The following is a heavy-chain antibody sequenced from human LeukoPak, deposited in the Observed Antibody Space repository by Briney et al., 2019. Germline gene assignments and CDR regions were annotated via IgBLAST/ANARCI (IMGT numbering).Heavy chain of an antibody. CDR3: ATINYDFWSGYYPPYDY. V-gene: IGHV1-24*01. CDR1: GYTLAELS. J-gene: IGHJ4*02. Sequence: ASVKVSCKVSGYTLAELSMHWVRQAPGEGLEWMGGFDPEDGETIYAQKFQGRVTMTEDTSTDTAYMELSSLRSEDTAVYYCATINYDFWSGYYPPYDYWGQGTLVTVSS. D-gene: IGHD3-3*01. CDR2: FDPEDGET.